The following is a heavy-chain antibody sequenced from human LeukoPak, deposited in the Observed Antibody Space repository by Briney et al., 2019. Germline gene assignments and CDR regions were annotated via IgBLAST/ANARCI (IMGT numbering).Heavy chain of an antibody. CDR1: GFTFSDYY. V-gene: IGHV3-11*04. J-gene: IGHJ4*02. D-gene: IGHD3-10*01. Sequence: PGGSLRLSCAASGFTFSDYYMSWIRQAPGKGLEWVSYISSSGSTIYYADPVKGRFTISRDNAKNSLYLQMNSLRAEDTAVYYCASIPLLWFGELFPDYWGQGTLVTVSS. CDR3: ASIPLLWFGELFPDY. CDR2: ISSSGSTI.